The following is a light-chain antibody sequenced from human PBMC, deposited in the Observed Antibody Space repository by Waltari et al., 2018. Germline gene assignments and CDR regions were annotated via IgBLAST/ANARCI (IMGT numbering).Light chain of an antibody. J-gene: IGLJ1*01. V-gene: IGLV3-25*03. Sequence: SYELTQPPSVSVSPGQTATITCSGDALPTQSAYWYQQRPGQAPVLMISRDTERPSGVPERFSGSTSGTTVSLTITGVQAEDEADYYCQSADTSGIYVFGPGTRVTVL. CDR2: RDT. CDR3: QSADTSGIYV. CDR1: ALPTQS.